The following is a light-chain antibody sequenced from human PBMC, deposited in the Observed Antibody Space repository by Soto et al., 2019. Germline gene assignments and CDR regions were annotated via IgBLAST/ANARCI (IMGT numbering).Light chain of an antibody. V-gene: IGKV1-5*03. J-gene: IGKJ1*01. CDR3: QQYNNDSQWT. Sequence: DSQMTQSPSTLSASVGDRVILTCRASQSIGSWLAWYQQKAGKGPKLLIYKESSLKSGVPSRFSGSGSGTDFTLTISSRQPDDFATYYCQQYNNDSQWTFGQGTKGEVK. CDR2: KES. CDR1: QSIGSW.